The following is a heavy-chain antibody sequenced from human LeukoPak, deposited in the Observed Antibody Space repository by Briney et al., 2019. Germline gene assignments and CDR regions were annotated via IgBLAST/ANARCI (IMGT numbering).Heavy chain of an antibody. J-gene: IGHJ4*02. CDR1: GGSFSGYY. V-gene: IGHV4-59*08. D-gene: IGHD6-19*01. Sequence: PSETLSLTCAVYGGSFSGYYWSWIRQPPGKGLEWIGYIYYSGSTNYNPSLKSRVTISVDTSKNQFSLKLSSVTAADTAVYYCARYTSSGWSRYYFDYWGQGTLVTVSS. CDR3: ARYTSSGWSRYYFDY. CDR2: IYYSGST.